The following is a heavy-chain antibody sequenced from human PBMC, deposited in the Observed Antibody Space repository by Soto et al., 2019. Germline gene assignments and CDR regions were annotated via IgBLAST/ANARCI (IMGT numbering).Heavy chain of an antibody. Sequence: GGSLRLSWAASGFTFSSYWMHWVRQAPGKGLVWVSHINTDGRGTSYADSGKGRFTISRDNAKNTLSLQMNSLRAEDTAVYYFARDGASGEWDYWGQGTLVTVSS. J-gene: IGHJ4*02. V-gene: IGHV3-74*01. CDR2: INTDGRGT. D-gene: IGHD3-10*01. CDR1: GFTFSSYW. CDR3: ARDGASGEWDY.